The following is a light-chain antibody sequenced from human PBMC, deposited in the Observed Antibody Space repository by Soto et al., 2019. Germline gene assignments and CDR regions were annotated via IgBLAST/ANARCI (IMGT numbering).Light chain of an antibody. CDR1: QSVSSN. CDR2: GAS. V-gene: IGKV3-15*01. J-gene: IGKJ2*01. Sequence: EIVMTQSPATLSVSPGERATLSCRASQSVSSNLAWYQQKPGQAPRLLIYGASTRATGIPARFSGSGSGREFTLTISSLPSEDFPVYYCQQYNNWPRGTFGQGTKLEIK. CDR3: QQYNNWPRGT.